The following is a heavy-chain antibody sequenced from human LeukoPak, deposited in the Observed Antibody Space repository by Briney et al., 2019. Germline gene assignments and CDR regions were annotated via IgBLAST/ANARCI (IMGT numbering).Heavy chain of an antibody. V-gene: IGHV4-39*07. D-gene: IGHD1-26*01. CDR3: ARGDALSLGATNFDS. CDR2: IYYSAST. CDR1: GASLISTPFY. J-gene: IGHJ4*02. Sequence: SETLSFNCPVSGASLISTPFYLVWIRQPPGKRLDWLSTIYYSASTYYNPSVESRVTISLDTSKNQFSLRLSSVTDADTAVYYCARGDALSLGATNFDSWGQGTLVTVSS.